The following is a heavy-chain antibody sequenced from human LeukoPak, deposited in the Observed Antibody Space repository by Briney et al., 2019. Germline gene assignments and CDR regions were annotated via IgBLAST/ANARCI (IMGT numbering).Heavy chain of an antibody. CDR2: LSGGSDHI. J-gene: IGHJ4*02. D-gene: IGHD6-19*01. CDR3: ARIGSGWYWDY. Sequence: GGSLRLSCAASGFTFSSYNMYWVHQAPGQGLEWVSSLSGGSDHIYHADPVKGRFTISRDNAKNSLYLQMNSLRAEDTAVYYCARIGSGWYWDYWGQGTLVTVSS. V-gene: IGHV3-21*01. CDR1: GFTFSSYN.